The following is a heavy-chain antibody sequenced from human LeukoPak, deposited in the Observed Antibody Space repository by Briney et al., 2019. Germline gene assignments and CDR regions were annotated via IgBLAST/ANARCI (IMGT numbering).Heavy chain of an antibody. CDR1: GFTFSNHW. D-gene: IGHD3-10*01. CDR2: ISQDGTIT. V-gene: IGHV3-74*01. CDR3: ARDYHYGQTGY. Sequence: EGSLRLSCAASGFTFSNHWMHWVRQAPGKGLVWVSTISQDGTITHYADSVKGRFTISRDNARSTLYLQMSSLRAEDTAVYYCARDYHYGQTGYWGQGTLVTVSS. J-gene: IGHJ4*02.